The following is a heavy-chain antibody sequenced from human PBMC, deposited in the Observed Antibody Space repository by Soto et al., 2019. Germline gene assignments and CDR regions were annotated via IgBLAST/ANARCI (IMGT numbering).Heavy chain of an antibody. CDR3: ATDLESYGDYDYYCYGMDV. CDR2: ISYDGTNK. D-gene: IGHD4-17*01. J-gene: IGHJ6*04. Sequence: QVQLVESGGGEVQPGRSLTISCAASGFTFSTYGMHWVRQTPGKGLEWVAVISYDGTNKFYSDSVKGRFTISRDNFKNTLTLQMNSLRADDTAVYSCATDLESYGDYDYYCYGMDVWGVGTRVTVSS. V-gene: IGHV3-30*03. CDR1: GFTFSTYG.